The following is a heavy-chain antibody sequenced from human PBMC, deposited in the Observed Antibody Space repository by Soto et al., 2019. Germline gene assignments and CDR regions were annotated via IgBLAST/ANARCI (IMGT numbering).Heavy chain of an antibody. CDR3: ARERNYYESDNYYYGGGDS. CDR1: GFTFSSYD. CDR2: ISDSGSTI. D-gene: IGHD3-22*01. Sequence: GGSLRLSCAASGFTFSSYDMNWVRQAPGKGLEWVSYISDSGSTIYYADAVKGRFTISRDNAHNSLYLQMNSLRAEATAVYYCARERNYYESDNYYYGGGDSWGQGTLATVSS. J-gene: IGHJ4*02. V-gene: IGHV3-48*03.